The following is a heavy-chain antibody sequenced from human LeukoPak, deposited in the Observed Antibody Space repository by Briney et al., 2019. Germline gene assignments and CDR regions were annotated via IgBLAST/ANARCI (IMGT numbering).Heavy chain of an antibody. Sequence: GASVTVSCKASGGTFSSYAISWVRQAPGQGLEWMGGIIPIFGTANYAQKFQGRVTITADESTSTAYMELSSLRSEDTAVYYCAREWSVAGIFDYWGQGTLVTVSS. CDR3: AREWSVAGIFDY. D-gene: IGHD6-19*01. V-gene: IGHV1-69*13. J-gene: IGHJ4*02. CDR1: GGTFSSYA. CDR2: IIPIFGTA.